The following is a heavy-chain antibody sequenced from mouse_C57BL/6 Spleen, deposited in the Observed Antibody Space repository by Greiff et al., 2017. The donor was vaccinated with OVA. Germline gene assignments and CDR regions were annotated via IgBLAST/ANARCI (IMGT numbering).Heavy chain of an antibody. CDR2: IRNKANGYTT. V-gene: IGHV7-3*01. CDR3: ARWDGYWYFDV. D-gene: IGHD2-3*01. CDR1: GFTFTDYY. J-gene: IGHJ1*03. Sequence: EVQGVESGGGLVQPGGSLSLSCAASGFTFTDYYMSWVRQPPGKALEWLGFIRNKANGYTTEYSASVKGRFTISGDNSQSILYLQMNALRAEDSATYYCARWDGYWYFDVWGTGTTVTVSS.